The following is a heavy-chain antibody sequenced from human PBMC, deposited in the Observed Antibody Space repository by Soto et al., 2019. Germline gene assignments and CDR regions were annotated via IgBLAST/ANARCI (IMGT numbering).Heavy chain of an antibody. CDR2: IKEDGTEQ. Sequence: VGSLRLSCAASGFSFSGYWMSWVRQAPGKGPEWVANIKEDGTEQHYADSVKGRFTTSRDNSENSLFLQMNNLRAEDSAIYYCAITTSTVSYWFDPWGPGTQVTVSS. D-gene: IGHD4-4*01. CDR3: AITTSTVSYWFDP. CDR1: GFSFSGYW. J-gene: IGHJ5*02. V-gene: IGHV3-7*03.